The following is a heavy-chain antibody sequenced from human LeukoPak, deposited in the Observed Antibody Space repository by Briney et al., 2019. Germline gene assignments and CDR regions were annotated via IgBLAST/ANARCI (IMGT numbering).Heavy chain of an antibody. CDR1: GFTFSSYS. V-gene: IGHV3-30*18. Sequence: GGSLRLSCAASGFTFSSYSMHWVRQAPGKGLEWVAVISYDGSNKYYADSVKGRFTISRDNSKNTLYLQMNSLRAEDTAVYYCAKIPPGTGFYWGQGTLVAVSS. CDR3: AKIPPGTGFY. J-gene: IGHJ4*02. D-gene: IGHD1-1*01. CDR2: ISYDGSNK.